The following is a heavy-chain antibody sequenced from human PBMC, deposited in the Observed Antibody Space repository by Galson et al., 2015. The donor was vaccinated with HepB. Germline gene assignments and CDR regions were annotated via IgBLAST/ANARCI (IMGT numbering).Heavy chain of an antibody. Sequence: SVKVSCKASGYTFTAYATSWVRQAPGQGLEWMGRINLFNGNINYAQKFQGRVTMTTDTSTNTAYMELRSLTSDDTAIYYCARGHPPPNYDSSGYYPWYFDYWGQGTLVTVSS. J-gene: IGHJ4*02. CDR1: GYTFTAYA. V-gene: IGHV1-18*01. CDR3: ARGHPPPNYDSSGYYPWYFDY. CDR2: INLFNGNI. D-gene: IGHD3-22*01.